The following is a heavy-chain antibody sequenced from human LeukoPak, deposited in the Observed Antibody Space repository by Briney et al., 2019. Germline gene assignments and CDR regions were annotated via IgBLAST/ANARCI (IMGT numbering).Heavy chain of an antibody. J-gene: IGHJ3*02. Sequence: ETLSLTCAVYGGSFSGYYWSWIRRPPGKGLEWVANIKQDGSEKYYVDSVKGRFTISRDNAKNSLYLQMNSLRAEDTAVYYCARGGRLRGAFDIWGQGTMVTVSS. V-gene: IGHV3-7*01. CDR2: IKQDGSEK. CDR1: GGSFSGYY. D-gene: IGHD2-15*01. CDR3: ARGGRLRGAFDI.